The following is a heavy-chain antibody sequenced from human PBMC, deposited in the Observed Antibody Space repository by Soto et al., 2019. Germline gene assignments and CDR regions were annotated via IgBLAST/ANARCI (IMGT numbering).Heavy chain of an antibody. CDR1: GFTFRSYG. J-gene: IGHJ6*03. D-gene: IGHD3-3*01. V-gene: IGHV3-7*05. Sequence: PGGSLGLSCAASGFTFRSYGMSGVRQAPGKGLEWVANIKQNGSEKYYVDSVKGRFTISRDNSKNTLYLQMNSLRAEDTAVYYCAKEGAGTNHFVILRLHMDVWGKGTTVTVSS. CDR3: AKEGAGTNHFVILRLHMDV. CDR2: IKQNGSEK.